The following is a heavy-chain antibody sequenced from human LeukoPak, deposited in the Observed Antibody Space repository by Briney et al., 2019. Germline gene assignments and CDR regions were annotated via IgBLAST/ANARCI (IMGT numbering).Heavy chain of an antibody. Sequence: ASVKVSCKASGYTFTSYGISWVRQAPGQGLEWMGWINPDSGTNYAQKFQGRVTMTRATSISTAYMELSRLTSDDTAVYYCAKDTGNFNLGDYWGQGTLVTVSS. J-gene: IGHJ4*02. CDR1: GYTFTSYG. D-gene: IGHD5-18*01. CDR3: AKDTGNFNLGDY. CDR2: INPDSGT. V-gene: IGHV1-2*02.